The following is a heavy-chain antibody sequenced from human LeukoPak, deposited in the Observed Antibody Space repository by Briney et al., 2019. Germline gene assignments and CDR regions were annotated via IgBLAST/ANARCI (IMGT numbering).Heavy chain of an antibody. Sequence: GGSLRLSCAVSGITLSNYGISWVRQAPGKGLEWVAGISDSGGRTNYADSVKGRFTISRDNPKNTLYLQMNSLRVEDTAVYFCAKRGVVIRVILVGFHKEANYFDSWGQGALVTVSS. J-gene: IGHJ4*02. CDR3: AKRGVVIRVILVGFHKEANYFDS. V-gene: IGHV3-23*01. CDR2: ISDSGGRT. D-gene: IGHD3-22*01. CDR1: GITLSNYG.